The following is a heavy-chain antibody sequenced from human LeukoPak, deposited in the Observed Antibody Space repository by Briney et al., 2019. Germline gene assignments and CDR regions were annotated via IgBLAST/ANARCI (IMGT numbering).Heavy chain of an antibody. CDR3: ARDKGDYDTSGSLFVF. V-gene: IGHV3-7*03. CDR2: IKQDGGEI. Sequence: PGGSLRLSCAASGFTFSRYWMSWVRQVPRKGLECVANIKQDGGEIYYVDSVKGRFTISRDNAKSSLYLQMNSLRAGDTAVYYCARDKGDYDTSGSLFVFGGQGTLVTVSS. J-gene: IGHJ4*02. CDR1: GFTFSRYW. D-gene: IGHD3-22*01.